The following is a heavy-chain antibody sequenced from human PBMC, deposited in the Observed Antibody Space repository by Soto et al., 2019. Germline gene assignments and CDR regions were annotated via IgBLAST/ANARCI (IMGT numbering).Heavy chain of an antibody. V-gene: IGHV3-53*01. CDR3: ARDLGGDYRTNYFDY. CDR1: GFTVSSNY. CDR2: IYSGGST. J-gene: IGHJ4*02. Sequence: GGSLRLSCAASGFTVSSNYMSWVRQAPGKGLEWVSVIYSGGSTYYADSVEGRFTISRDNSKNTLYLQMNSLRAEDTAVYYCARDLGGDYRTNYFDYWGQGTLVTVSS. D-gene: IGHD4-17*01.